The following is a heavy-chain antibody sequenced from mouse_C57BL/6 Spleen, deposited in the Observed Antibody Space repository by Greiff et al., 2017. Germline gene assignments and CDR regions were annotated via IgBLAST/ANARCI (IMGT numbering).Heavy chain of an antibody. Sequence: EVMLVESGGGLVQPGGSMKLSCVASGFTFSNYWMNWVRQSPEKGLEWVAQIRLKSDNYATHYAESVKGRFTISRDDSKSSVYLQMNNLRAEDTGIYYCTVLRGYAMDYWGQGTSVTVSS. CDR3: TVLRGYAMDY. J-gene: IGHJ4*01. CDR1: GFTFSNYW. V-gene: IGHV6-3*01. D-gene: IGHD1-1*01. CDR2: IRLKSDNYAT.